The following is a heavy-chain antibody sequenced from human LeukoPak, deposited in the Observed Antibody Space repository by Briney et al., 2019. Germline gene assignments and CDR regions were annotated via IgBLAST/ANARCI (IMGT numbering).Heavy chain of an antibody. Sequence: PGRSLRLSCAASGFTFSSYGMHWVRQAPGKGLEWVAVISYDGSNKYYADSVKGRFTISGDNSKNTLYLQMNSLRAEDTAVYYCAKHRGYSYGSLGMDVWGQGTTVTVSS. CDR2: ISYDGSNK. D-gene: IGHD5-18*01. CDR1: GFTFSSYG. J-gene: IGHJ6*02. CDR3: AKHRGYSYGSLGMDV. V-gene: IGHV3-30*18.